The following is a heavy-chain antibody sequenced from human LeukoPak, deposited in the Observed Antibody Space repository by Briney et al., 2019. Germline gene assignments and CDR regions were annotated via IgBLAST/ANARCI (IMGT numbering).Heavy chain of an antibody. CDR2: SNHSGST. D-gene: IGHD3-10*01. CDR3: ARRPPAYYQGSGTYFKGGFDY. CDR1: GGSFSGYY. J-gene: IGHJ4*02. V-gene: IGHV4-34*01. Sequence: PSETLSLTCAVYGGSFSGYYWNWIRQPPGKGLEWIGESNHSGSTKYNPSLKRRVTISVDTSKNQFSLKLSSVTAADTAVYYCARRPPAYYQGSGTYFKGGFDYWGQGTLVTVSS.